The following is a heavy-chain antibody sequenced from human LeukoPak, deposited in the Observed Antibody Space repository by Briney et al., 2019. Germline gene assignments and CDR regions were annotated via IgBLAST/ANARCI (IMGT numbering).Heavy chain of an antibody. CDR3: ARANSMPMLRGDYGMDV. D-gene: IGHD3-10*01. CDR1: GYTFTSYD. V-gene: IGHV1-8*01. Sequence: ASVKVSCKASGYTFTSYDINWVRQATGQGLGWMGWMNPNSGNTGYAQKFQGRVTVTRNTSISTAYMELSSLTSEDTAVYYCARANSMPMLRGDYGMDVWGQGTTVTVSS. J-gene: IGHJ6*02. CDR2: MNPNSGNT.